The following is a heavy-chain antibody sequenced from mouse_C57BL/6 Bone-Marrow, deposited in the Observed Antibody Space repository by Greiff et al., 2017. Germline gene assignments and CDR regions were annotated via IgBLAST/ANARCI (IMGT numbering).Heavy chain of an antibody. J-gene: IGHJ1*03. Sequence: VQLKESGPVLVKPGASVKMSCKASGYTFTDYYMNWVKQSHGKSLEWIGVINPYNGGTSYNQKFKGKATLTVDKSSSTAYMELNSLTSEDSAVYYCAPITTYWYFDFWGTGTTVTVSS. CDR3: APITTYWYFDF. D-gene: IGHD1-1*01. CDR1: GYTFTDYY. V-gene: IGHV1-19*01. CDR2: INPYNGGT.